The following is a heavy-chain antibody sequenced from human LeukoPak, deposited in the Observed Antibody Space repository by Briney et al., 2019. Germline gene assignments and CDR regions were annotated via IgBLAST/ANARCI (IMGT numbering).Heavy chain of an antibody. D-gene: IGHD5-24*01. CDR2: ISYDGSNK. CDR1: GFTFRNYG. CDR3: ARASFQRWLQLGGD. J-gene: IGHJ4*02. Sequence: GGSLRLSCAASGFTFRNYGMHWVRQAPGKGLDWVALISYDGSNKYYADSVKGRFTVSRDNSKNTLYLQMNSLRAEDTAVYYCARASFQRWLQLGGDWGQGTLVTVSS. V-gene: IGHV3-30*03.